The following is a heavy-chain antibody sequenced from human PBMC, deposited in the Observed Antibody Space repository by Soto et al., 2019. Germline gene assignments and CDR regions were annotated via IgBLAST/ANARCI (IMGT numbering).Heavy chain of an antibody. CDR2: IIPIFGTA. J-gene: IGHJ6*02. V-gene: IGHV1-69*13. Sequence: ASVKVSCKASGGTFSSYAISWVRQAPGQGLEWMGGIIPIFGTANYAQKFQGRVTITADESTSTAYMELSSLGSEDTAVYYCAANDCSGGSCTRGRYYYYYYGMDVWGQGTTVTVSS. CDR1: GGTFSSYA. CDR3: AANDCSGGSCTRGRYYYYYYGMDV. D-gene: IGHD2-15*01.